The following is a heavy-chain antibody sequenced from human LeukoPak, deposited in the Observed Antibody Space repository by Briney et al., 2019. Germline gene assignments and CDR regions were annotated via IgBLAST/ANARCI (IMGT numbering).Heavy chain of an antibody. J-gene: IGHJ3*02. CDR1: GGSISRYY. Sequence: SETLSLTCTVSGGSISRYYWSWIRQPPGKGLEWIGYIYYSGSTNYNPSLKSRVTISVDTSKNQFSLKLSSVTAADTAVYYCARAQWLVLDAFDIWGQGTMVTVSS. CDR2: IYYSGST. V-gene: IGHV4-59*08. CDR3: ARAQWLVLDAFDI. D-gene: IGHD6-19*01.